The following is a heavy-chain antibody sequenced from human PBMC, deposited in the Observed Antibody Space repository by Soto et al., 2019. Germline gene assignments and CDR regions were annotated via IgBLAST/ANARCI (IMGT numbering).Heavy chain of an antibody. CDR3: ARPGHTNYGPGVDV. V-gene: IGHV3-74*01. D-gene: IGHD4-4*01. CDR1: GFTFSVYW. CDR2: IDSDGSTT. Sequence: EVQLVKSGGGLVQPGGSLRLSCAASGFTFSVYWMHWVRQAPGKGLVWVSRIDSDGSTTSYADSVKGRFTISRDNAKSTLYLQMNSLRAEDTAVYYCARPGHTNYGPGVDVWGQGTMVTVSS. J-gene: IGHJ6*02.